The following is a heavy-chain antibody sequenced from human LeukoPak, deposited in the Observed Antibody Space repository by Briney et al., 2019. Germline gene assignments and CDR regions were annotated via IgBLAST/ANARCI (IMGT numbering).Heavy chain of an antibody. CDR3: ARTVVVPAATGNNWFDP. V-gene: IGHV4-34*01. D-gene: IGHD2-2*01. Sequence: PSETLSLTCTVYGESFNDYYWSWIRQPPGKGLEWIGEIHHRGRTNYNPSLKSRVTISVDTSKNQFSLKLSSVTAADTAVYYCARTVVVPAATGNNWFDPWGQGTLVTVSS. CDR1: GESFNDYY. J-gene: IGHJ5*02. CDR2: IHHRGRT.